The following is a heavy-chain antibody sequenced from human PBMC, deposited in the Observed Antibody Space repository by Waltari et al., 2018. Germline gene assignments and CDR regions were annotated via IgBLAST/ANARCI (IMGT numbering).Heavy chain of an antibody. J-gene: IGHJ4*02. V-gene: IGHV3-73*01. Sequence: EVQLVESGGGLVQPGGSLRLSCAASGFTFSASDIHCVRQPSGKGLEWVGRSRRKADGSAKTYVASVNGRFTISRDDSKSTAYLQMNSLKTEDTAVYFCTREYSSGWPFDYWGQGTLVTVSS. D-gene: IGHD6-19*01. CDR2: SRRKADGSAK. CDR1: GFTFSASD. CDR3: TREYSSGWPFDY.